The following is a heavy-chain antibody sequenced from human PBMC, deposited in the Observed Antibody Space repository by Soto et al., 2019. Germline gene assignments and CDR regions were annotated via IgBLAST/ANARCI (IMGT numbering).Heavy chain of an antibody. CDR2: ISSSSSYI. D-gene: IGHD6-13*01. CDR3: ARDRQQLVGYYYYYYMDV. CDR1: GFTFSSYS. Sequence: GGSLRLSCAASGFTFSSYSMNWVRQAPGKGLGWVSSISSSSSYIYYADSVKGRFTISRDNAKNSLYLQMNSLRAEDTAVYYCARDRQQLVGYYYYYYMDVWGKGTTVTVSS. V-gene: IGHV3-21*01. J-gene: IGHJ6*03.